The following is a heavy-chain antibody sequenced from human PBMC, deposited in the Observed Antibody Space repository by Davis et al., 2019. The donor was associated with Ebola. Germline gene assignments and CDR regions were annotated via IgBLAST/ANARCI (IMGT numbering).Heavy chain of an antibody. Sequence: GGSLRLSCAASGLTFKNYDMTWVRQAPGKGLEWVSVISGSGDRTYYADSVKGRFTISRDNSKNTLYLQMNSLRPEDTAVYYCAKVYWPAPSEAYYMDVWGKGTTVTVSS. D-gene: IGHD2-15*01. CDR2: ISGSGDRT. J-gene: IGHJ6*03. V-gene: IGHV3-23*01. CDR3: AKVYWPAPSEAYYMDV. CDR1: GLTFKNYD.